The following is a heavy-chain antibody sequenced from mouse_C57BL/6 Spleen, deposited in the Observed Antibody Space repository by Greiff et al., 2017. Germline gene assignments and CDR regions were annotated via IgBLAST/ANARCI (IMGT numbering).Heavy chain of an antibody. D-gene: IGHD1-1*01. CDR1: GYAFSSYW. V-gene: IGHV1-80*01. CDR2: IYPGDGDT. Sequence: QVQLQQSGAELVKPGASVKISCKASGYAFSSYWMNWVKQRPGKGLEWIGQIYPGDGDTNYNGKFKGKATLTADKSSSTAYMQLSSLTSEDSAVYFCARSHGSSSAWFAYWGQGTLVTVSA. CDR3: ARSHGSSSAWFAY. J-gene: IGHJ3*01.